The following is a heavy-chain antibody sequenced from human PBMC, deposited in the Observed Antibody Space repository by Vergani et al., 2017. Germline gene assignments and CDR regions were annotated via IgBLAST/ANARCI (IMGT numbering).Heavy chain of an antibody. V-gene: IGHV4-34*01. J-gene: IGHJ6*03. D-gene: IGHD2-8*01. CDR2: IDHTGRP. CDR3: ARVNTKANGHLYYYYYMDV. CDR1: GASFTSYH. Sequence: QVQLQQWGGGLLKPSETLSLTCVVNGASFTSYHWTWIRQSPGEGLEWVGDIDHTGRPDYNPSLKSRLTMSVDKSRNQFSLTLNSVTATDTAIYFCARVNTKANGHLYYYYYMDVWGQGTAVTVS.